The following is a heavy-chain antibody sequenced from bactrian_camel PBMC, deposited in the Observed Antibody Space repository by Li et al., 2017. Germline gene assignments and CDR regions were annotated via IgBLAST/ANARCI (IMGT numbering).Heavy chain of an antibody. V-gene: IGHV3-3*01. CDR3: ALYEAYSGRCSFREDFYDY. Sequence: HVQLVESGGGSVQAGGSLRLSCVASGYSVSSGCMGWFRQAPEKEREGVAAISSGGGSTSYRDSAKGRFAISQDNARNMRHLQMNSLKPEDTGIYYCALYEAYSGRCSFREDFYDYWGPGTQVTVS. J-gene: IGHJ4*01. CDR2: ISSGGGST. CDR1: GYSVSSGC. D-gene: IGHD2*01.